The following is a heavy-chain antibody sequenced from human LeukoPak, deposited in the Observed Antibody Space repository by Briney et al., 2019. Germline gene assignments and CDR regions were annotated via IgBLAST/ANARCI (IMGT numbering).Heavy chain of an antibody. CDR1: GYTFTSSG. CDR2: ISTYTGYS. J-gene: IGHJ4*02. CDR3: AKNSSGGYSAY. D-gene: IGHD6-19*01. V-gene: IGHV1-18*01. Sequence: ASVKVSCKASGYTFTSSGISWVRQAPGQGLEWMGWISTYTGYSKYAQNLQGRVTMTADTSTSTAYMELSSLRSDDTAMYYCAKNSSGGYSAYWGQGTLVTVSS.